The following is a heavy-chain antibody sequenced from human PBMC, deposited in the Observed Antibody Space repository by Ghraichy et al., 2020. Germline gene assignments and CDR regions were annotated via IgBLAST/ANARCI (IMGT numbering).Heavy chain of an antibody. V-gene: IGHV3-48*02. D-gene: IGHD3-3*01. CDR1: GFPFSSYS. CDR2: ISSGSKSI. J-gene: IGHJ4*02. CDR3: ARGGRFLEWSSSPFDY. Sequence: LTCAGSGFPFSSYSLAWVRQAPGKGLEWVAYISSGSKSIYYADSVKGRFTISRDNTNNALYVQMNSLRDEDTAVYYCARGGRFLEWSSSPFDYWGQGTLVTVSS.